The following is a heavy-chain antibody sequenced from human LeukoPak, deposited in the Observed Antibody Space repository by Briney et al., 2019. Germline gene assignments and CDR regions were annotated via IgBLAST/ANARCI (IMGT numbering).Heavy chain of an antibody. J-gene: IGHJ4*02. CDR3: ARDLSGYSGYDLFY. CDR1: GFTFSSYS. CDR2: ISSSSSYI. D-gene: IGHD5-12*01. Sequence: GGSLRLSCAASGFTFSSYSMNWVRQAPGEGLEWVSSISSSSSYIYYADSVKGRFTISRDNAKNSLYLQMNSLRAEDTAAYYCARDLSGYSGYDLFYWGQGTLVTVSS. V-gene: IGHV3-21*01.